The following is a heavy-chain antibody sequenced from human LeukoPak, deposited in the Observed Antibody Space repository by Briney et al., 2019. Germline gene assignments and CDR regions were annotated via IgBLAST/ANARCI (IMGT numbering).Heavy chain of an antibody. Sequence: GGSLRLSCAASGFTFSNAWMSWVRQAPGKGLEWVGRIKSKTDGGTTDYAAPVKGRFTISRDDSKNTLCLQMNSLKTEDTAVYYCTTVSAGVYSKKGYYYYYMDVWGKGTTVTVSS. J-gene: IGHJ6*03. D-gene: IGHD4-11*01. CDR1: GFTFSNAW. CDR2: IKSKTDGGTT. CDR3: TTVSAGVYSKKGYYYYYMDV. V-gene: IGHV3-15*01.